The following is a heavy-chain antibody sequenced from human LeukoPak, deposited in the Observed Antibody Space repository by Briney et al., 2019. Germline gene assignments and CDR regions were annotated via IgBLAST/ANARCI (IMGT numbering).Heavy chain of an antibody. CDR2: INPSGGST. CDR1: GYTFTSYY. CDR3: ARDSPKARSLTHVRRAGNWFDP. Sequence: ASVKVSCKTSGYTFTSYYMHWVRQAPGQGLEWMGIINPSGGSTSYAQKFQGRVTMTRDMSTSTVYMELSSLRSEDTAVYYCARDSPKARSLTHVRRAGNWFDPWGQGTLVTVSS. D-gene: IGHD3-9*01. J-gene: IGHJ5*02. V-gene: IGHV1-46*01.